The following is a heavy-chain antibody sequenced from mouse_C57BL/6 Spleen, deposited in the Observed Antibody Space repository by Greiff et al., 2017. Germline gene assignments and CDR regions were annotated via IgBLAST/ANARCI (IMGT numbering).Heavy chain of an antibody. D-gene: IGHD1-1*01. CDR2: IDPSDSET. CDR3: ARDYGSSYPDY. CDR1: GYTFTSYW. Sequence: VQLQQPGAELVRPGSSVKLSCKASGYTFTSYWMHWVKQRPIQGLEWIGNIDPSDSETHYNQKFKDKATLTVDKSSSTAYMQLSSLTSEDSEVYYCARDYGSSYPDYWGQGTTLTVSS. J-gene: IGHJ2*01. V-gene: IGHV1-52*01.